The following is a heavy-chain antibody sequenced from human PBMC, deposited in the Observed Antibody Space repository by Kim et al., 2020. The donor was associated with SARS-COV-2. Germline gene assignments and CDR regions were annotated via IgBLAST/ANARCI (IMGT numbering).Heavy chain of an antibody. CDR2: ISSTSRYI. V-gene: IGHV3-21*01. D-gene: IGHD2-15*01. Sequence: GGSLRLSCVASGFSFSIYNMNWVRQAPGQGLEWISSISSTSRYIYYTDSMKGRFTISRDNAKNSLYLQMNSLRAEDMAVYFCARDQGDCGASSCYNYFDFWGQGTLVTVSS. CDR1: GFSFSIYN. J-gene: IGHJ4*02. CDR3: ARDQGDCGASSCYNYFDF.